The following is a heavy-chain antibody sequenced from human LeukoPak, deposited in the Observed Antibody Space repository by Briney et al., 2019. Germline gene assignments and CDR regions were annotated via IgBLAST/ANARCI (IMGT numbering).Heavy chain of an antibody. D-gene: IGHD3-22*01. J-gene: IGHJ3*02. CDR1: GGTFSSYA. V-gene: IGHV1-69*04. Sequence: SVNVSCKASGGTFSSYAISWVRQAPGQGLEWMGRIIPIFGIANYAQKFQGRVTITADKSTSTAYMELSSLRSEDTAVYYCASQGVDYYDSSRNAFDIWGQGTMVTVSS. CDR3: ASQGVDYYDSSRNAFDI. CDR2: IIPIFGIA.